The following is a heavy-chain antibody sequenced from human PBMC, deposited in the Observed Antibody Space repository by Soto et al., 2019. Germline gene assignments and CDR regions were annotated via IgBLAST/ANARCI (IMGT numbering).Heavy chain of an antibody. J-gene: IGHJ5*01. D-gene: IGHD2-15*01. CDR1: GFSFSTYN. CDR3: ARDRCYDGTCYSASDS. CDR2: ISTTSFTR. V-gene: IGHV3-48*02. Sequence: GGSLRLSCAASGFSFSTYNMDWVRQAPGKGPEWIAYISTTSFTRYYADSVKGRSTISRDNDRKSLYLEMNSLRDEDTAVYYCARDRCYDGTCYSASDSWGQGTLVTVSS.